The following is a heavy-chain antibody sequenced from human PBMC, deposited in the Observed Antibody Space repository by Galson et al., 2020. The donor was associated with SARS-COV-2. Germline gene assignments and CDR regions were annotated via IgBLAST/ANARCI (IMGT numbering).Heavy chain of an antibody. CDR1: GTSLTVTGVH. CDR3: ANRRGGWGANSGHDAFDI. CDR2: IYWDDDK. Sequence: KMSGPTLVKPTQTLTLTCSFSGTSLTVTGVHVGWFRQPPGKALEWLALIYWDDDKHYSPSLENRLTITKDTSENQVVLTMTNMDLVDTGTYFCANRRGGWGANSGHDAFDIWGQGTMVTVSS. J-gene: IGHJ3*02. V-gene: IGHV2-5*02. D-gene: IGHD1-26*01.